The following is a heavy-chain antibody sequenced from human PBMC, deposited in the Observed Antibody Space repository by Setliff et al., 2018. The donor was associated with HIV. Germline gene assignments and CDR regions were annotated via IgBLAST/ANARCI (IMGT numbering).Heavy chain of an antibody. J-gene: IGHJ5*02. CDR1: GYTFTNYG. CDR2: INTNTGNP. D-gene: IGHD3-3*01. Sequence: GASVKVSCKASGYTFTNYGITWVRQAPGQGLEWMGWINTNTGNPRYAQGFTERFVFSVDTSGSTAYLQINSLKSKDTAMYYCARAGRLTYYNFWSGRGWLDPWGQGTLVTVSS. CDR3: ARAGRLTYYNFWSGRGWLDP. V-gene: IGHV7-4-1*02.